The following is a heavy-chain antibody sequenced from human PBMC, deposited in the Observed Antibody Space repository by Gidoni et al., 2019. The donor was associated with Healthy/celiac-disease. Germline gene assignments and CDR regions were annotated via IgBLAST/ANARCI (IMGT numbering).Heavy chain of an antibody. J-gene: IGHJ4*02. CDR1: GFTFSNAW. Sequence: EVQLVESGGGLVKPGGSLRLSCAASGFTFSNAWMRWVRQAPGKGLEWVGRIKSKTDGGTTDYAAPVKGRVTISRDDSKNTLYLQMNSLKTEDTAVYYCTTAGYYYGSGSYDYWGQGTLVTVSS. D-gene: IGHD3-10*01. V-gene: IGHV3-15*01. CDR3: TTAGYYYGSGSYDY. CDR2: IKSKTDGGTT.